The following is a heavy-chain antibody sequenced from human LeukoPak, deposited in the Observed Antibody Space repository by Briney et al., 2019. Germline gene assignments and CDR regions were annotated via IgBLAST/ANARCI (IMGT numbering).Heavy chain of an antibody. CDR3: ARHPTEGWFDP. Sequence: ASVKVSCKASGYTFTGHCMHWVRQAPGQGLEWMGWINPNSGDTNYAQKFQGRVTMTRDRSISTAYMELSRLRSDDTAVYFCARHPTEGWFDPWGQGTLVTVSS. D-gene: IGHD4-11*01. CDR1: GYTFTGHC. V-gene: IGHV1-2*02. CDR2: INPNSGDT. J-gene: IGHJ5*02.